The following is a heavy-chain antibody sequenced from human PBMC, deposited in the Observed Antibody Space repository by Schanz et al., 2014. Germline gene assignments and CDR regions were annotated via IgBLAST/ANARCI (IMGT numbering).Heavy chain of an antibody. V-gene: IGHV1-3*04. J-gene: IGHJ4*02. CDR2: INTGSGDT. D-gene: IGHD3-3*01. Sequence: QVHLVQSGAEVKRPGASVKVSCKASEYSFTSYSMHWVRQAPGQRLELMGWINTGSGDTKYSQNFQGRVTITRDTSASTAYMELRSLRSDDTAVYYCARSAGRDFWSGYYTRFDYWGQGTLVTVSS. CDR1: EYSFTSYS. CDR3: ARSAGRDFWSGYYTRFDY.